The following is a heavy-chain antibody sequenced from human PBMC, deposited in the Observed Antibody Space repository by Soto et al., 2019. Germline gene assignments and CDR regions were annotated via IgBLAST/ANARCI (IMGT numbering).Heavy chain of an antibody. Sequence: ASVKVSFTASGYTFTSYYMHWVRQAPGQGLEWMGIINPSGGSTSYAQKFQGRVTMTRDTSTSTVYMELSSLRSEDTAVYYCARDRIVLVPAANNGLMPPDYYYYYGMDVWGQGTTVTVSS. CDR2: INPSGGST. CDR1: GYTFTSYY. CDR3: ARDRIVLVPAANNGLMPPDYYYYYGMDV. J-gene: IGHJ6*02. V-gene: IGHV1-46*01. D-gene: IGHD2-2*01.